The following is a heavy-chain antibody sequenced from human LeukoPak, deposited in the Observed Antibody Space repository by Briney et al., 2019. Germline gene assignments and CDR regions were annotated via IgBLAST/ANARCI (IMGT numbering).Heavy chain of an antibody. Sequence: ASVKVSCKASGYTFTGYYMHWVRQAPGQGLEWMGWINPNSGGANYAQKFQGRVTMTRDTSISTAYMELSRLRSDDTAVYYCARVDYYDSSGRAFDIWGQGTMVTVSS. J-gene: IGHJ3*02. V-gene: IGHV1-2*02. CDR1: GYTFTGYY. CDR2: INPNSGGA. CDR3: ARVDYYDSSGRAFDI. D-gene: IGHD3-22*01.